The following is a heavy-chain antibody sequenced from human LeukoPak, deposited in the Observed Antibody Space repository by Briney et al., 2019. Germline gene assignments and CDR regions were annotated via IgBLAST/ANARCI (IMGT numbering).Heavy chain of an antibody. CDR3: ARGGFGVPFDY. D-gene: IGHD3-3*01. CDR1: GGSINSYY. CDR2: IYYSGST. J-gene: IGHJ4*02. Sequence: SETLSLTCTVSGGSINSYYWSWIRRPPGKGLEWIGYIYYSGSTKYNPSLKSRVTISVDTSKNQFSLKLSSVTAADTAVYYCARGGFGVPFDYWGQGTLVTVSP. V-gene: IGHV4-59*01.